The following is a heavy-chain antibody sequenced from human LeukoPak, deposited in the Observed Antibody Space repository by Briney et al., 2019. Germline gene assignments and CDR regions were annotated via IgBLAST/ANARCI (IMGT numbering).Heavy chain of an antibody. Sequence: ASETLSLTCTVSGGSISSYYWSWIRQSPGKGLEWIGYIYYSGSTNYNPSLTSRVTISIDTSKNQFSLKLSSVTAADTAVYYCARGAYSSSWPYNWFDPWGQGTLVTVSS. CDR3: ARGAYSSSWPYNWFDP. V-gene: IGHV4-59*01. D-gene: IGHD6-13*01. J-gene: IGHJ5*02. CDR2: IYYSGST. CDR1: GGSISSYY.